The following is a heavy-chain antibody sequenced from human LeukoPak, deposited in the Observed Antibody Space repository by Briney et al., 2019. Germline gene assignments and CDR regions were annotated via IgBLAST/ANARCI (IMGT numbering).Heavy chain of an antibody. CDR1: GGSISSSSYY. CDR3: ARDEKKSGCVDY. Sequence: SETLSLTCTVSGGSISSSSYYWGWIRQPPGKGLEWIGSIYYSGSTYYNPSLKSRVTISVDTSKNQFSLKLSSVTAADTAVYYCARDEKKSGCVDYWGQGTLDTVSS. D-gene: IGHD1-26*01. CDR2: IYYSGST. J-gene: IGHJ4*02. V-gene: IGHV4-39*07.